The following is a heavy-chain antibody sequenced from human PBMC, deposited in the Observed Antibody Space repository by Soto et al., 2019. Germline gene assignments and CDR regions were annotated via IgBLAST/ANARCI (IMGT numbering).Heavy chain of an antibody. J-gene: IGHJ6*02. V-gene: IGHV4-30-2*01. Sequence: PSETLSLTCAVSGGSISSGGYSWSWIRQPPGKGLEWIGYIYHSGSTYYNPSLKSRVTISVDRSKNQFSLKLSSVTAADTAVYYCARSDIVVVPAAPNGYYYYYYGMDVWGQGTTVPSP. CDR1: GGSISSGGYS. CDR2: IYHSGST. D-gene: IGHD2-2*01. CDR3: ARSDIVVVPAAPNGYYYYYYGMDV.